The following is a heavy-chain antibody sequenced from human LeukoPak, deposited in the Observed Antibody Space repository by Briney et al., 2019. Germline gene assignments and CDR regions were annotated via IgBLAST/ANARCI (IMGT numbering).Heavy chain of an antibody. CDR1: GFTFNNYG. CDR2: ISGSGGNT. Sequence: LPGGSLRLSCAASGFTFNNYGLSWVRQAPGMGLEWVSSISGSGGNTYYADSVKGRFTISRDNAKNSLYLQMNSLRAEDTAVYYCARAGPGYYRGAFDIWGQGTMVTVSS. D-gene: IGHD4-11*01. V-gene: IGHV3-23*01. J-gene: IGHJ3*02. CDR3: ARAGPGYYRGAFDI.